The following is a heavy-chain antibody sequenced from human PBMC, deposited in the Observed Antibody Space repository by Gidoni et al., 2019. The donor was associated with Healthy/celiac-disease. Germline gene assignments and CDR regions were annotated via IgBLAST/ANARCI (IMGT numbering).Heavy chain of an antibody. J-gene: IGHJ4*02. CDR3: ARLGLERGIFDY. V-gene: IGHV5-51*01. D-gene: IGHD1-1*01. Sequence: EVQLVQSGAAVKKPGESLKISCKGYGHSFTIYWIGWVRQMPGKGLAWMGILYPGDSDTRYSPSFQGQVTSSAEKSISTAYLQWSSLKASDTVMYYCARLGLERGIFDYWGQGTLVTVSS. CDR1: GHSFTIYW. CDR2: LYPGDSDT.